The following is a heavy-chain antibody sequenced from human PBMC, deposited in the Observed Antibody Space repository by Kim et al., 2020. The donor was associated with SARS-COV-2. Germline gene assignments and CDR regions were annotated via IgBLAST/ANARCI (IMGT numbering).Heavy chain of an antibody. V-gene: IGHV3-15*01. Sequence: GGSLRLSCAASGFTFSNAWMSWVRQAPGKGLEWVGRIKSKTDGGTTDHAGPEKGRFTISRDDSKNTLFLQMNSLKTDDTAIYYCTTAVQTGADISYFGYWGQGTLVTVSS. D-gene: IGHD7-27*01. CDR2: IKSKTDGGTT. CDR3: TTAVQTGADISYFGY. CDR1: GFTFSNAW. J-gene: IGHJ4*02.